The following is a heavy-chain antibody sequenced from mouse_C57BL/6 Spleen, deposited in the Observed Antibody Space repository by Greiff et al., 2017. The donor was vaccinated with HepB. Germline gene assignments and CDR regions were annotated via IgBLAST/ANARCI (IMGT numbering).Heavy chain of an antibody. D-gene: IGHD2-1*01. V-gene: IGHV5-9*01. CDR1: GFTFSSYT. J-gene: IGHJ4*01. CDR3: ARGDYGNYVHYAMDY. Sequence: EVKVEESGGGLVKPGGSLKLSCAASGFTFSSYTMSWVRQTPEKRLEWVATISGGGGNTYYPDSVKGRFTISRDNAKNTLYLQMSSLRSEDTALYYCARGDYGNYVHYAMDYWGQGTSVTVSS. CDR2: ISGGGGNT.